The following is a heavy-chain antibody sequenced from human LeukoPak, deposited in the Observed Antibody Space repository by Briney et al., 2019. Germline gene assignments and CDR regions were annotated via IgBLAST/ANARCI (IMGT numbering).Heavy chain of an antibody. CDR1: GYTFTSYD. CDR2: MNPNSGNT. J-gene: IGHJ6*02. Sequence: ASVTVSCKASGYTFTSYDINWVRQATGQGLAWMGWMNPNSGNTGYAQKFQGRVTMTRNTSISTAYMELSSLRSEDTAVYYCARSKIAARLFGKRYYYYGMDVWGQGTTVTVSS. V-gene: IGHV1-8*01. CDR3: ARSKIAARLFGKRYYYYGMDV. D-gene: IGHD6-6*01.